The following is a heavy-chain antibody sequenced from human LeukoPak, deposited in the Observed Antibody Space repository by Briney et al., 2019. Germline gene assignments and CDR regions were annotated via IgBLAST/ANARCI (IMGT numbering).Heavy chain of an antibody. J-gene: IGHJ6*02. Sequence: WASVKVSCKASGYTFTSYAMHWVRQAPGQRLEWMGWINAGNGNTKYSQKLQGGVTITRDTSASTAYMELSSLRSDDTAVYYCASSFGAVGYYYYGMDVWGQGTTVTVSS. CDR1: GYTFTSYA. CDR3: ASSFGAVGYYYYGMDV. V-gene: IGHV1-3*01. D-gene: IGHD6-19*01. CDR2: INAGNGNT.